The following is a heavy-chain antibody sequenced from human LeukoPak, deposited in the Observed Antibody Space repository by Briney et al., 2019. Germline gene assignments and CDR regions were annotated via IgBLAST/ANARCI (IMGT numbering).Heavy chain of an antibody. V-gene: IGHV3-23*01. CDR3: AKYTTPYYFDY. Sequence: GGSLRLSCEGSGFSFSNYVMNWVRQAPGKGLEWVSGVSGRRSSTYYADSVKGRFTISRDNSKNTVYLLMKSLRAEDTAIYFCAKYTTPYYFDYWGQGILVTVSP. D-gene: IGHD1-1*01. CDR1: GFSFSNYV. CDR2: VSGRRSST. J-gene: IGHJ4*02.